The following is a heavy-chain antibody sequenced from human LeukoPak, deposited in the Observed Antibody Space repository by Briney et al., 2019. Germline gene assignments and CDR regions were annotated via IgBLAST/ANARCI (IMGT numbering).Heavy chain of an antibody. J-gene: IGHJ4*02. CDR1: GGSISSSNW. Sequence: PSETLSLTCAVSGGSISSSNWWSWVRQPPGKGLEWIGEIYHSGSTNYNPSLKSRVTISVDTSKNQFSLKLSSVTAADTAVYYCARGRKRSGWYFRSYYFDYWGQGTLVTVSS. D-gene: IGHD6-19*01. V-gene: IGHV4-4*02. CDR2: IYHSGST. CDR3: ARGRKRSGWYFRSYYFDY.